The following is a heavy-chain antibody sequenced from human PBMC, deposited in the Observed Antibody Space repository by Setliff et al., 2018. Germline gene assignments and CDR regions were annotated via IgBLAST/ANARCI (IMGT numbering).Heavy chain of an antibody. J-gene: IGHJ4*02. Sequence: KASETLSLTCSVSGGSISSGGFYWSWIRQSAGRGLEWIGHFHTGGATDYNLSLKSRVTISLDSSKNQFSLRLSSATAADAAVYFCARESATIGEFPLYYFDKWGQGIPVTVSS. D-gene: IGHD3-10*01. CDR1: GGSISSGGFY. CDR3: ARESATIGEFPLYYFDK. CDR2: FHTGGAT. V-gene: IGHV4-61*09.